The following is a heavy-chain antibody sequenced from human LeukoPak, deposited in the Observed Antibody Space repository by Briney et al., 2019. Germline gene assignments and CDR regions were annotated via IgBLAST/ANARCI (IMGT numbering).Heavy chain of an antibody. V-gene: IGHV3-64*02. CDR2: ISYNGNGK. D-gene: IGHD3-3*01. J-gene: IGHJ6*03. CDR1: GFTFSDYA. CDR3: AKTSLSDASGHYYYMDV. Sequence: GGSLRLSCAASGFTFSDYAMHWVRQAPGKELKYVSAISYNGNGKHYADSVKGRFTISRDNSQNTVSLQVDNLRTEDTALYYCAKTSLSDASGHYYYMDVWGKGTTVTVSS.